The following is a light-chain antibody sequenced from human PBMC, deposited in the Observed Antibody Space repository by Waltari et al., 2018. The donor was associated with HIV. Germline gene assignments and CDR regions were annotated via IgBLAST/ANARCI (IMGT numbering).Light chain of an antibody. CDR3: QQANNFPWT. Sequence: DIQMTQSPSSVTASLGDRVTITCRASQGISNWLAWYQQKPGQAPKLLIYAASSLQSEVPSRFSGSGSDTDFTLTITSLQPEDVGTYYCQQANNFPWTFGQGTKVEIK. V-gene: IGKV1-12*01. J-gene: IGKJ1*01. CDR2: AAS. CDR1: QGISNW.